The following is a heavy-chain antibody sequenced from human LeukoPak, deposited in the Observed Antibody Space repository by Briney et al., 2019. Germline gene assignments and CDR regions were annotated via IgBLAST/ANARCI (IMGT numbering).Heavy chain of an antibody. CDR1: GFTFSSYG. CDR3: AREGAGYCSSTSCYGVYYYYGMDV. CDR2: IWYDGSNK. J-gene: IGHJ6*02. D-gene: IGHD2-2*01. V-gene: IGHV3-33*01. Sequence: GGSLRLSCAASGFTFSSYGMHWVRQAPGKGLEWVAVIWYDGSNKYYADSVKGRFTISRDNSKNTLYLQMNSLRAEDTAVYYCAREGAGYCSSTSCYGVYYYYGMDVWGQGTTVTVSS.